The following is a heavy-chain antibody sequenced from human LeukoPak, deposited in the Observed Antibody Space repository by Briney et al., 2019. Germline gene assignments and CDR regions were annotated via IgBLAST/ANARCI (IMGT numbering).Heavy chain of an antibody. D-gene: IGHD5-12*01. J-gene: IGHJ4*02. V-gene: IGHV3-9*01. CDR3: ANAKRNSDYLFDY. Sequence: GGSLRLSCAASGITFDDYVMHWVRQAPGKGLEWVSSIGWNKDKILYADSLKGRFTISRDNARRSLFLQMDSLRAEDTAFYYCANAKRNSDYLFDYWGQGTLVTVSS. CDR2: IGWNKDKI. CDR1: GITFDDYV.